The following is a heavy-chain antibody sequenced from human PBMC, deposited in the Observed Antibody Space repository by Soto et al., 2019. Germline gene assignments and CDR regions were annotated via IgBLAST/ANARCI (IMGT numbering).Heavy chain of an antibody. CDR3: ARTRLPGYYDILTGSNWFDP. CDR2: IFSNDEK. J-gene: IGHJ5*02. CDR1: VFSLSNARMG. D-gene: IGHD3-9*01. Sequence: SGPTLVNPIEPLTLTCTVSVFSLSNARMGVSWIRQPPGKALEWLAHIFSNDEKSYSTSLKSRLTISKDTSKSQVVLTMTNMDPVDTATYYCARTRLPGYYDILTGSNWFDPWGQGTLVTVSS. V-gene: IGHV2-26*01.